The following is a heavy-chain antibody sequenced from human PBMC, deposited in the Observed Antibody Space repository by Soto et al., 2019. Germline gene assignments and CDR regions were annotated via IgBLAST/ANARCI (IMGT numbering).Heavy chain of an antibody. J-gene: IGHJ4*02. CDR3: ARHPEVPAAMYFDY. Sequence: SETLSLTCTVSGGSISSGGYYWSWIRQHPGKGLEWIGYIYYSGSTYYNPSLKSRVTISVDTSKNQFSLKLSSVTAADTAVYYCARHPEVPAAMYFDYWGQGTLVTVSS. V-gene: IGHV4-31*03. D-gene: IGHD2-2*01. CDR1: GGSISSGGYY. CDR2: IYYSGST.